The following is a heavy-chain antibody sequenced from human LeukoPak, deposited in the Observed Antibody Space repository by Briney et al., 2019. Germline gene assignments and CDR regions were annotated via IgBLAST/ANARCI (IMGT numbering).Heavy chain of an antibody. Sequence: SQTLSLTCAVSGGSISSGGYSWSWTRQPPGKGLEWIGYIYHSGSTYYNPSLKSRVTISVDTSKNQFSLKLSSVTAADTAVYYCGRDRGPDYSNALWVYYYMDVWGKGTTVTVSS. CDR3: GRDRGPDYSNALWVYYYMDV. V-gene: IGHV4-30-2*01. J-gene: IGHJ6*03. CDR2: IYHSGST. CDR1: GGSISSGGYS. D-gene: IGHD4-11*01.